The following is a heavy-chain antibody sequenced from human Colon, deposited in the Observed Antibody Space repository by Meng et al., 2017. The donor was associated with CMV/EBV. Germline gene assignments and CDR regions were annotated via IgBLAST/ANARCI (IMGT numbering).Heavy chain of an antibody. J-gene: IGHJ4*02. D-gene: IGHD4-17*01. V-gene: IGHV3-7*01. CDR2: IKQDGSEE. CDR1: GFSFSTYW. Sequence: GGSLRLSCAASGFSFSTYWMSWVRQAPGKGLEWVASIKQDGSEEYYVDSVRGRFTISRDNAKNSLYLQMNSLRAEDTAVYYCARVEGSVTSPLDYWGQGTLVTVSS. CDR3: ARVEGSVTSPLDY.